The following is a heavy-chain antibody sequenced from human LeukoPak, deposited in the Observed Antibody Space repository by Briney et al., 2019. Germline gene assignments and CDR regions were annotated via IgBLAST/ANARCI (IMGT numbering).Heavy chain of an antibody. CDR2: ISWNSGSI. CDR1: KFSFSSYW. J-gene: IGHJ4*02. V-gene: IGHV3-9*01. CDR3: AKDNLGDWGGVDY. Sequence: GGSLRLSCAASKFSFSSYWMHWVRQAPGKGLEWVSGISWNSGSIGYADSVKGRFTISRDNAKNSLYLQMNSLRAEDTALYYCAKDNLGDWGGVDYWGQGTLVTVSS. D-gene: IGHD3-16*01.